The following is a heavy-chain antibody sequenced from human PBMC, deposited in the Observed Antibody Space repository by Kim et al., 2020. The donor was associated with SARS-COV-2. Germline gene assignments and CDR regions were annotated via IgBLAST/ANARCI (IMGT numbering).Heavy chain of an antibody. CDR3: ARGPTRNYFDY. Sequence: SETLSLNCTVSSGSFSYYYWSWVRQPPGKALEWIGHIYYSGSTNYNPSLESRVTISLDTSKNHFSLKLTSVTDAGTAVYYCARGPTRNYFDYWGQGSLVT. V-gene: IGHV4-59*13. J-gene: IGHJ4*02. CDR2: IYYSGST. CDR1: SGSFSYYY.